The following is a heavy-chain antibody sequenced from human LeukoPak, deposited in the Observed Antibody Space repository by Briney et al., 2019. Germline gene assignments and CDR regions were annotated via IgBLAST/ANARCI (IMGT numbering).Heavy chain of an antibody. V-gene: IGHV3-NL1*01. CDR3: AKDRGVATTRSYSGMDV. CDR2: IYSGGST. J-gene: IGHJ6*02. D-gene: IGHD5-12*01. CDR1: GFTFSSYA. Sequence: SGGSLRLSCAAAGFTFSSYAMHWVRQAPGKGLEWVAVIYSGGSTYYADSVKGRFTISRDNSKNTLYLQMNSLRAEDTAVYYCAKDRGVATTRSYSGMDVWGQGTTVTVSS.